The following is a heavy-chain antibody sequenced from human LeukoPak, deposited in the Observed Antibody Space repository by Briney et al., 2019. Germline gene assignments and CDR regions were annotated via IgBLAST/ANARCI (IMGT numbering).Heavy chain of an antibody. CDR3: ASGYYDSSGYYYPYYFDY. D-gene: IGHD3-22*01. CDR2: IYSGGST. J-gene: IGHJ4*02. Sequence: GGSLRLSCAASGFTVSSNYMSWVRQAPGKGLEWVSVIYSGGSTYYADSVKGRFTISRDNSKNTLYLQMNSLRAEDTAVYYCASGYYDSSGYYYPYYFDYWGQGTLVTVSS. V-gene: IGHV3-66*01. CDR1: GFTVSSNY.